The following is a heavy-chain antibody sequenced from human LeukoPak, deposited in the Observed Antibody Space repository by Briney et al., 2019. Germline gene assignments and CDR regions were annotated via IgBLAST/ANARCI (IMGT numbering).Heavy chain of an antibody. CDR2: IYYTGST. J-gene: IGHJ4*02. CDR3: ARHRAYSSSSPFDY. Sequence: RSESLSLTCSVSGGSISSLYWSWSRQPPGKGLEWIRYIYYTGSTNYTPSLNRGAPMVVDMSKNQFSMRLSSVTAADTAVYYCARHRAYSSSSPFDYWGQGTLVTVSS. V-gene: IGHV4-59*08. D-gene: IGHD6-6*01. CDR1: GGSISSLY.